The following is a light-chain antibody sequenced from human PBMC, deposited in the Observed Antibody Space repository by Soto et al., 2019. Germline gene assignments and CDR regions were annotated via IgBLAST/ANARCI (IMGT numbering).Light chain of an antibody. Sequence: DIQLTQSPSFLSASVGDRVTFTCQASQDITTYLNWYQQKPGKAPKLLIFDASSLKTGVPSRFSGSGSGTHFTLVISSLQPEDVAMYYCKQFDNFPITFGQGTRLQ. CDR2: DAS. J-gene: IGKJ5*01. CDR3: KQFDNFPIT. V-gene: IGKV1-33*01. CDR1: QDITTY.